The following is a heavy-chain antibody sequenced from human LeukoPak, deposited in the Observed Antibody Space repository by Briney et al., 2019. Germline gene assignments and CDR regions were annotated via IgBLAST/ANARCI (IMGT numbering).Heavy chain of an antibody. CDR1: GFSSTY. CDR2: IYSGDST. J-gene: IGHJ4*02. V-gene: IGHV3-53*05. CDR3: ARGIAVAYDY. D-gene: IGHD6-19*01. Sequence: GGSLRLSCVASGFSSTYMSWVRQAPGKGLEWVSVIYSGDSTYYADSVKGRFTISRDISKNTVYLQMNSLRPEDTAVYYCARGIAVAYDYWGQGTLVTVSS.